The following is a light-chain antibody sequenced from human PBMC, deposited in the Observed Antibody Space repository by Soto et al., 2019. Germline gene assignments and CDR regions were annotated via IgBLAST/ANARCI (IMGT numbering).Light chain of an antibody. CDR3: QQYGRSRT. J-gene: IGKJ1*01. CDR2: GAS. Sequence: EIVLTQSPGTLSLSPGERATLSCRASQSVSSSYLAWYQQKPGQAPRLLIYGASSRATGIPDRFSGSGSGIDFTLTISRLEREDFAVYYCQQYGRSRTFGQGTKVEIK. CDR1: QSVSSSY. V-gene: IGKV3-20*01.